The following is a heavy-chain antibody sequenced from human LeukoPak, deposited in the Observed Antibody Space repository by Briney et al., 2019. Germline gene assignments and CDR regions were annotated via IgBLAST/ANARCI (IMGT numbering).Heavy chain of an antibody. D-gene: IGHD3-22*01. Sequence: GGSLRLSCAASGFTFSSYGMHWVRQAPGKGLEWVAVISYDGSNKYYADSVKGRFTISRDNSKNTLYLQMNSLRAEDTAVYYCARDTYYDSSGWHAFDIWGQGTMVTVSS. CDR3: ARDTYYDSSGWHAFDI. CDR2: ISYDGSNK. V-gene: IGHV3-30*03. CDR1: GFTFSSYG. J-gene: IGHJ3*02.